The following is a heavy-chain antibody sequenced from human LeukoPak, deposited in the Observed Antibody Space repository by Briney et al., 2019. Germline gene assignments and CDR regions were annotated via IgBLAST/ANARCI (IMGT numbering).Heavy chain of an antibody. CDR1: GGSISSYY. V-gene: IGHV4-59*08. CDR3: ARHGNMITFGAVIVQGPHWYFDL. CDR2: IYYSGST. D-gene: IGHD3-16*02. J-gene: IGHJ2*01. Sequence: SETLSLTCTVSGGSISSYYWSWIRQPPGKGLEWIGYIYYSGSTNYNPSLKSRVTISVDTSKNQFSLKLSSVTAADTAVYYCARHGNMITFGAVIVQGPHWYFDLWGRGTLVTVSS.